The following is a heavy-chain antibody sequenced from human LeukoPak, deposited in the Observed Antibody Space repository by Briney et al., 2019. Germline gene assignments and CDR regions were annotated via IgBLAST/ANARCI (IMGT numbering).Heavy chain of an antibody. V-gene: IGHV3-48*02. D-gene: IGHD3-10*01. CDR1: GFTFSSYS. CDR3: ARGEFRGVHYFDY. Sequence: PGGALRLSCAASGFTFSSYSMNWVRQSPGKGLEWVSYISSSGSTIYYADSVKGRFTISRDNAKNSLYLQMNSLRDEDTAVYYCARGEFRGVHYFDYWGQGTLVTVSS. CDR2: ISSSGSTI. J-gene: IGHJ4*02.